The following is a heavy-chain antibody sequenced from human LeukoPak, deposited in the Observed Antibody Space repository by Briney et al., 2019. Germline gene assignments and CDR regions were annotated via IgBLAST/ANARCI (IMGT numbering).Heavy chain of an antibody. D-gene: IGHD3-10*01. CDR1: GYTFTGYY. Sequence: ASVKVSCKASGYTFTGYYMHWVRQAPGQGLEWMGWINPNSGGTNYAQKFQGRVTMTRDTSISTAYMELSRLRSDDTAVYYCARVSTVRGVRADYWGQGTLVTVSS. V-gene: IGHV1-2*02. J-gene: IGHJ4*02. CDR2: INPNSGGT. CDR3: ARVSTVRGVRADY.